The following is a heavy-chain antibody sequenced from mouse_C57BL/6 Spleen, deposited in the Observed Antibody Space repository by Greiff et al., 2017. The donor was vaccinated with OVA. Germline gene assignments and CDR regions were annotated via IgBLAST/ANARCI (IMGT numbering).Heavy chain of an antibody. J-gene: IGHJ2*01. CDR2: IDPEDGDT. D-gene: IGHD1-1*01. CDR1: GFNIKDYY. V-gene: IGHV14-1*01. Sequence: VQLQQSGAELVRPGASVKLSCTASGFNIKDYYMHWVKQRPEQGLEWIGRIDPEDGDTEYAPKFQGKATMTADTSANTAYLQLSSLTSEDTAVYYCTTTGSSFYFDYWGQGTTLTVSS. CDR3: TTTGSSFYFDY.